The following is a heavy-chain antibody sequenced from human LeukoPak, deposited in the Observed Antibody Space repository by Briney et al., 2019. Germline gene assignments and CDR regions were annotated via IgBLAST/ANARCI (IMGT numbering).Heavy chain of an antibody. D-gene: IGHD6-13*01. Sequence: PGGSLRLSCAASGFTFSSYWMHWVRQAPGKGLVWVSRINSDGSSTSYADSVKGRSTISRDNAKNTLYLQMNSLRAEDTAVYYCARESSLDAFDIWGQGTMVTVSS. J-gene: IGHJ3*02. CDR3: ARESSLDAFDI. CDR2: INSDGSST. CDR1: GFTFSSYW. V-gene: IGHV3-74*01.